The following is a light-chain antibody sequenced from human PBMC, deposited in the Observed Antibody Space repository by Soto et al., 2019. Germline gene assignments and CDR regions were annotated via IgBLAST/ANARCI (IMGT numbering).Light chain of an antibody. CDR2: GAS. J-gene: IGKJ5*01. CDR3: QQYGSSPPIT. Sequence: EIVLTQSPGTLSLSPEERATLSCRASQSVSSRYLAWYQQKPGQAPRFLIYGASSRATGIPDRFSGSGSGTDFTLTISRLEPEDFAVYYCQQYGSSPPITFGQGTRLEIK. CDR1: QSVSSRY. V-gene: IGKV3-20*01.